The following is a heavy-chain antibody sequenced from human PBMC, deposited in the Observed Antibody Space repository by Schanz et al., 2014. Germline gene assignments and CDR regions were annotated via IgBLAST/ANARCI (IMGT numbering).Heavy chain of an antibody. D-gene: IGHD1-26*01. Sequence: QVQLVQSGAEVKKPGAAVKLSCEASGFTFTTNYIFWVRQAPGQGLEWMGMINPSGGSTRYAQKFQGRVTMTRDTSTNTVYMELSSLRSEDTAVYYCAREKSGSYYPDDYWGQGTLVTVSS. CDR1: GFTFTTNY. J-gene: IGHJ4*02. V-gene: IGHV1-46*01. CDR3: AREKSGSYYPDDY. CDR2: INPSGGST.